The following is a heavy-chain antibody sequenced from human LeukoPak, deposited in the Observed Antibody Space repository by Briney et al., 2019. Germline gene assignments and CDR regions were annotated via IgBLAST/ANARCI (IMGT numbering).Heavy chain of an antibody. CDR3: ARGYDFWSGYYSGDNWFDP. J-gene: IGHJ5*02. D-gene: IGHD3-3*01. CDR2: INHSGST. V-gene: IGHV4-34*01. Sequence: SETLSLTCAVYGGSFSGYYWSWIRQPPGKGLEWIGEINHSGSTNYNPSLKSRVTISVDTSKNQFSLKLSSVTAADTAVYYCARGYDFWSGYYSGDNWFDPWGQGTLVTVSS. CDR1: GGSFSGYY.